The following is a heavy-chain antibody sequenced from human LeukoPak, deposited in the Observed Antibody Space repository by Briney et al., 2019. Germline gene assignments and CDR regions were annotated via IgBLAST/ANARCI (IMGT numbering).Heavy chain of an antibody. D-gene: IGHD6-13*01. CDR2: INWNGGST. Sequence: RPGGSLRLSCAASGFTLDDYGMSWVRQAPGKGLEWVSGINWNGGSTVYADSVKGRFTISRDNAKNSLYLQMNSLRAEDTALYYCARDLSAAGAYFDYWGQGTLVTVSS. J-gene: IGHJ4*02. CDR1: GFTLDDYG. CDR3: ARDLSAAGAYFDY. V-gene: IGHV3-20*04.